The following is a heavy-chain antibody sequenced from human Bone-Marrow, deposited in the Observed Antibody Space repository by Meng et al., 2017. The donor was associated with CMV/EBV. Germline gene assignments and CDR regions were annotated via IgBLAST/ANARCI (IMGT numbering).Heavy chain of an antibody. CDR3: ARDRIAARRAGELDYYYYGMAV. CDR1: GYTFTGYY. J-gene: IGHJ6*02. V-gene: IGHV1-2*02. D-gene: IGHD6-6*01. CDR2: INPNSGGT. Sequence: ASVKVSCKASGYTFTGYYMHWVRQAPGQGLEWTGWINPNSGGTNYAQKFQGRVTMTRDTSISTAYMELSRLRSDDTAVYYCARDRIAARRAGELDYYYYGMAVWGQGNTVNVSS.